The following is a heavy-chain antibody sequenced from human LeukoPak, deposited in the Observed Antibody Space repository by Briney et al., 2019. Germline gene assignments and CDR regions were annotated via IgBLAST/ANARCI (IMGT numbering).Heavy chain of an antibody. V-gene: IGHV1-46*01. CDR3: ARGVAAAGKGSEAFDI. Sequence: PGGSLRLSCAASGFTFSSYWMHWVRQAPGHGLEWMGIINPSGGSTSYPQPCQGRVTTTRDMSRSTVYMKRSGLRPEDPALIYCARGVAAAGKGSEAFDIWGQGTMVTVSS. CDR1: GFTFSSYW. CDR2: INPSGGST. J-gene: IGHJ3*02. D-gene: IGHD6-13*01.